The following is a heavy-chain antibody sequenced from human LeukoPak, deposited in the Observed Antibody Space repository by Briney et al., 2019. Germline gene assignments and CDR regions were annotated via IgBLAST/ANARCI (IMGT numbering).Heavy chain of an antibody. J-gene: IGHJ6*02. Sequence: PGGSLRLSCAASGFTDSSNYMSWVRQAPGKGLEWVSVIYSGGTTYYADSVKGRFTISRHNSKNTLYLQMNSLRAEDTAVYYCARAPRGCSGGSCYSSPLYYYYYYGMDVWGQGTTVTVSS. CDR3: ARAPRGCSGGSCYSSPLYYYYYYGMDV. V-gene: IGHV3-53*04. D-gene: IGHD2-15*01. CDR2: IYSGGTT. CDR1: GFTDSSNY.